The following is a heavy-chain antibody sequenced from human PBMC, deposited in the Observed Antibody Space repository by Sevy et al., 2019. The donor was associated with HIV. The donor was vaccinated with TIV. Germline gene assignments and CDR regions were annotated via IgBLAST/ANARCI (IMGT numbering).Heavy chain of an antibody. CDR1: GGTIVSSGHY. V-gene: IGHV4-39*07. J-gene: IGHJ4*02. Sequence: SETLSLTCSVSGGTIVSSGHYWGWIRQTPGKGLEWIGNIYFTGNTDYSPSLKSRVTLSLDTSKSQFSLTLKSVTAADTAIYFCARDSTTRPRVLDYWGQGTLVTVSS. D-gene: IGHD1-1*01. CDR2: IYFTGNT. CDR3: ARDSTTRPRVLDY.